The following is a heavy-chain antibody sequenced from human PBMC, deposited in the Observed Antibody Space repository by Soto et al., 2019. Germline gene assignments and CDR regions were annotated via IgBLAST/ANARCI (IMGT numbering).Heavy chain of an antibody. V-gene: IGHV5-51*01. J-gene: IGHJ4*02. Sequence: PGESLKIPCKGVGYKFGSAWIGWVRQMPGKGLEWMGIIKPGTSDIRYSPSCRGHVTISADEAVNTAYLQWSSLKASDTAMYYCSRQRSHICDSWGQGTLVTVSS. D-gene: IGHD2-15*01. CDR2: IKPGTSDI. CDR3: SRQRSHICDS. CDR1: GYKFGSAW.